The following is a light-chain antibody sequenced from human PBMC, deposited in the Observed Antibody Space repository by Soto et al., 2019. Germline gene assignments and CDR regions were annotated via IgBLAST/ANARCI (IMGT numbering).Light chain of an antibody. CDR1: SSDVGGYNL. J-gene: IGLJ3*02. Sequence: QSVLTQPASVSGSPGQSITISCTGTSSDVGGYNLVSWYQQHPGKAPKLMIYDDSKRPSGVSNRFSGSKSGNTASLTISGLQAEDEADYYCCSYAGSSNWVFGGGTKLTVL. CDR2: DDS. V-gene: IGLV2-23*01. CDR3: CSYAGSSNWV.